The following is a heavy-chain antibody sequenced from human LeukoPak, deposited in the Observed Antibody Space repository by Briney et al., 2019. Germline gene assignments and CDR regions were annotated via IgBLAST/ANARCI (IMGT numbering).Heavy chain of an antibody. CDR2: INAGNGNT. V-gene: IGHV1-3*01. CDR3: ARKLIPGYSFDY. J-gene: IGHJ4*02. CDR1: GYTFTSYA. Sequence: ASVKVSCKASGYTFTSYAMHWVRQAPGQRLEWMGWINAGNGNTKYSQKFQGRVTITRDTSASTAYMELSSLRSEDTAVYYCARKLIPGYSFDYWGQGTLVTVSS. D-gene: IGHD3-16*01.